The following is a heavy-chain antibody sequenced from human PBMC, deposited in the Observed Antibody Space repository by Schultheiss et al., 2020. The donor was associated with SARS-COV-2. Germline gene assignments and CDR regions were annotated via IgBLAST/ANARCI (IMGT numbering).Heavy chain of an antibody. CDR3: ARAEVEWLGSVDY. CDR1: GGSFSGYY. CDR2: IYYSGST. D-gene: IGHD6-19*01. V-gene: IGHV4-30-4*01. Sequence: SETLSLTCAVYGGSFSGYYWSWIRQPPGKGLEWIGYIYYSGSTYYNPSLKSRVTISVDTSKNQFSLKLSSVTAADTAVYYCARAEVEWLGSVDYWGQGTLVTVSS. J-gene: IGHJ4*02.